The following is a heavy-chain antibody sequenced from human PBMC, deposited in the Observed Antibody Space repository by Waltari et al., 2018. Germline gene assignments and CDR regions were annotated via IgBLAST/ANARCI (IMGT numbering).Heavy chain of an antibody. CDR3: ARDQWFGFDI. J-gene: IGHJ3*02. D-gene: IGHD3-22*01. V-gene: IGHV3-7*01. CDR1: GFTLSDYW. CDR2: RKKDGGDE. Sequence: EVQLVESGGGLVQPGGSLRLPWPATGFTLSDYWMSWVRQAPGKGPEWLANRKKDGGDESYVDAVRGRFTISRDNAKNSLYLQMNSLRPEDTAVYYCARDQWFGFDIWGQGTMVTVSS.